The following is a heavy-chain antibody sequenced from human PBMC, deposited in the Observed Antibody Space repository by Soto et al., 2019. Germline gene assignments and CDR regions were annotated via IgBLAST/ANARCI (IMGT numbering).Heavy chain of an antibody. J-gene: IGHJ4*02. CDR2: IWHDGIDK. CDR1: GFTFSSYG. V-gene: IGHV3-33*01. Sequence: GGSLRLSCAASGFTFSSYGIHWIRQAPGKGLEWVAVIWHDGIDKYYANSVKGRFTISRDNSKDTVYLQMNSLRAEDPAVYYCARDPCPARLVPAAIGFDYWGQGTLVTVSS. D-gene: IGHD2-2*01. CDR3: ARDPCPARLVPAAIGFDY.